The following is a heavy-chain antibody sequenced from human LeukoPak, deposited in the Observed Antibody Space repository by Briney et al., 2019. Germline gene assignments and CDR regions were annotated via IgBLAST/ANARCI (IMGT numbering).Heavy chain of an antibody. CDR1: GFTFTIYA. D-gene: IGHD1-14*01. CDR3: AKDLIAGPPDYFDY. CDR2: TDGSNT. J-gene: IGHJ4*02. Sequence: GRSLGLSCAASGFTFTIYAIHWVRQAPGKGLEWVAVTDGSNTFYADSVKGRFSLSSDNSKNTLYLQMNSLRAEDTAVYYCAKDLIAGPPDYFDYWGQGTLVTVSS. V-gene: IGHV3-30-3*01.